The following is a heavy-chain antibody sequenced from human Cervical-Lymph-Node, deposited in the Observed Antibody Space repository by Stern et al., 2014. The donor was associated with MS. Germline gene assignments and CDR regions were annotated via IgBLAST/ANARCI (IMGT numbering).Heavy chain of an antibody. J-gene: IGHJ4*02. V-gene: IGHV5-51*03. D-gene: IGHD2-2*01. CDR1: GYTFTDYW. CDR2: IYPRDSDI. CDR3: ARRMPPDY. Sequence: EVQLVESGAEVRKPGESLKISCKASGYTFTDYWIGWVRQMPGKGLEWMGIIYPRDSDITYSPAFQGPVTISADTSISTAYLQRSSLRASDTAIYYCARRMPPDYWGQGTLVTVSS.